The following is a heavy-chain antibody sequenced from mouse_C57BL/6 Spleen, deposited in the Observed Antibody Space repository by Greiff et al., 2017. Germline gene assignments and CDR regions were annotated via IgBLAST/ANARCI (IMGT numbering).Heavy chain of an antibody. CDR1: GFSLTSYG. D-gene: IGHD3-2*02. CDR3: ARLSGYGDYAMDY. CDR2: IWSGGST. V-gene: IGHV2-2*01. Sequence: VTLVESGPGLVQPSQSLSITCTVSGFSLTSYGVHWVRQSPGKGLEWLGVIWSGGSTDYNAAFISRLSISKDNSKSQVFFKMNSLQADDSAIYYCARLSGYGDYAMDYWGQGTSVTVSS. J-gene: IGHJ4*01.